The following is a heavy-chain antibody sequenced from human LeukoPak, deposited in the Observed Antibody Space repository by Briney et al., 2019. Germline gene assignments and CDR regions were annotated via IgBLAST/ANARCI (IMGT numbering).Heavy chain of an antibody. J-gene: IGHJ4*02. V-gene: IGHV5-51*01. CDR1: GYSFTSYW. CDR3: ARLNCSGGSCPSDY. Sequence: GESLKISCKGSGYSFTSYWIGWVRQMPGKGLEWLGIIYPGDSDTRYSPSFQGQVTISADKSISTAYLQWSSLKASDTAMYYCARLNCSGGSCPSDYWAREPWSPSPQ. D-gene: IGHD2-15*01. CDR2: IYPGDSDT.